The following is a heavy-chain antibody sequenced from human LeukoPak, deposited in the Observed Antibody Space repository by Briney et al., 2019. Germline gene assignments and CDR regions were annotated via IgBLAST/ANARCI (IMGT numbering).Heavy chain of an antibody. D-gene: IGHD2-21*02. CDR1: EFTFGSYW. CDR2: INRDGSKN. V-gene: IGHV3-7*03. Sequence: GGSLRLSCAAPEFTFGSYWMTWVRQAPGKGLEWVANINRDGSKNHFVDSVKGRFTISRDNAKNFLYLQMKSLRAEDTAVYFCARDSSPYCGDDCYFDAFDLWGQGTMVTVSS. CDR3: ARDSSPYCGDDCYFDAFDL. J-gene: IGHJ3*01.